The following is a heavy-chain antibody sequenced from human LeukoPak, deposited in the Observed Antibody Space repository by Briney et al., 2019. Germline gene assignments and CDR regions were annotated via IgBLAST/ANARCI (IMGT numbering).Heavy chain of an antibody. D-gene: IGHD6-19*01. CDR3: ARGTVDTASIAVAGSPNWFDP. CDR2: INPNSGGT. V-gene: IGHV1-2*02. Sequence: ALVKVSCKASGYTFTGYYMHWVRQAPGQGLEWMGCINPNSGGTNYAQKFQGRVTMTRDTSISTAYMELSRLRSDDTAVYYCARGTVDTASIAVAGSPNWFDPWGQGTLVTVSS. J-gene: IGHJ5*02. CDR1: GYTFTGYY.